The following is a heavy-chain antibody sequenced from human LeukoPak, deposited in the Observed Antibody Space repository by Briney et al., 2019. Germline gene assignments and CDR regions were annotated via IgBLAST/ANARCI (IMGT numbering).Heavy chain of an antibody. CDR3: ARDSSYDYVWGSYRYTGAFDI. CDR1: GFTFSSYW. J-gene: IGHJ3*02. D-gene: IGHD3-16*02. V-gene: IGHV3-7*01. CDR2: IKQDGSEK. Sequence: GSLRLSCAASGFTFSSYWMSWVRQAPGKGLEWVANIKQDGSEKYYVDSVKGRFTISRDNAKNSLYLQMNSLRAEDTAVYYCARDSSYDYVWGSYRYTGAFDIWGQGTMVTVSS.